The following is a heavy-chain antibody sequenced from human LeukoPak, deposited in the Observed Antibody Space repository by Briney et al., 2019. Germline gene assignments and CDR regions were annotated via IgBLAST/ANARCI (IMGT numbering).Heavy chain of an antibody. D-gene: IGHD3-10*01. CDR3: ARAPSYYGSAGYYFDY. Sequence: PGGSLRLSCAASGFTFSNYAMHWVRQAPGKGLEYVSAISSSGGSTYYANSVKGRFTFSRDNSKNTLYLQMGSLTADDMAVYYCARAPSYYGSAGYYFDYWGQGALVTVSS. CDR1: GFTFSNYA. V-gene: IGHV3-64*01. J-gene: IGHJ4*02. CDR2: ISSSGGST.